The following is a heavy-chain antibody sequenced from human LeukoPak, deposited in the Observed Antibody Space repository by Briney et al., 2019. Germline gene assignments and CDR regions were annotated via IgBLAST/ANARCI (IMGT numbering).Heavy chain of an antibody. J-gene: IGHJ4*02. CDR3: ARYDVGWYYFDY. V-gene: IGHV4-34*01. CDR1: GDSFSGYY. CDR2: INHSGST. Sequence: SETLSLTCTIYGDSFSGYYWSWIRQPPGKGLEWIGEINHSGSTNYNPSLKSRVTISVDTSKNQFSLKLSSVTAADTAVYYCARYDVGWYYFDYWGQGTLVTVSS. D-gene: IGHD6-19*01.